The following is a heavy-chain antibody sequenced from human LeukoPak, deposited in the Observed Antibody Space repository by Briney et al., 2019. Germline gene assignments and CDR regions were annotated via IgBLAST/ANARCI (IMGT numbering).Heavy chain of an antibody. CDR1: GFTFSSYS. V-gene: IGHV3-48*04. CDR2: ISSSSSTI. Sequence: GGSLRLSCAASGFTFSSYSMNWVRQAPGKGLEWVSYISSSSSTIYYADSVKGRFTISRDNAKNSVSLQMNSLRAEDTAVYYCARAAESDYYYYYMDVWGKGTTVTISS. J-gene: IGHJ6*03. CDR3: ARAAESDYYYYYMDV.